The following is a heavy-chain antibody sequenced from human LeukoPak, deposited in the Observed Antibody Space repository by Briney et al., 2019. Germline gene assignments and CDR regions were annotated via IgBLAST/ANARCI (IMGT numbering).Heavy chain of an antibody. CDR3: ARASRAGYYMDV. CDR1: GYSISSDNW. J-gene: IGHJ6*03. CDR2: IHYSGIT. Sequence: SDTLSLTCAVSGYSISSDNWWGWIRQPPGKGLEWIGYIHYSGITYYSPSLKSRVTLSVDTSKNQFSLRLSSVTAADTAVYYCARASRAGYYMDVWGKGTTVTVSS. V-gene: IGHV4-28*03.